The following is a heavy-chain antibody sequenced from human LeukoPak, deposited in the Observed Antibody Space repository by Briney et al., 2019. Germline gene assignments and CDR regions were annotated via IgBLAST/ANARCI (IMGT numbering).Heavy chain of an antibody. CDR2: IYHSGST. V-gene: IGHV4-30-2*01. CDR1: GGSISSGGYY. CDR3: ARVSDDSGWNFDY. D-gene: IGHD6-19*01. J-gene: IGHJ4*02. Sequence: SETLSLTCTVSGGSISSGGYYWSWIRQPPGKGLEWIGYIYHSGSTYYNPSLKSRVTISVDRSKNQFSLKLSSVTAADTAVYYCARVSDDSGWNFDYWGQGTLVTVSS.